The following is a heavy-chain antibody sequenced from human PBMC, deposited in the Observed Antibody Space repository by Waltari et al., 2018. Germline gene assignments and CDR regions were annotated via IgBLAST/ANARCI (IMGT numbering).Heavy chain of an antibody. CDR1: GGSFSGYY. D-gene: IGHD4-17*01. CDR3: ARGTVYGDSDY. J-gene: IGHJ4*02. V-gene: IGHV4-34*01. Sequence: QVQLQQWGAGLLKPSETLSLTCAVYGGSFSGYYWSWIRQPPGKGLEWIGEINHSGSTNYNPSLKSRVTISVDTSKNQFSLKLSSVTAADTAVYYCARGTVYGDSDYWGQGTLVTVSS. CDR2: INHSGST.